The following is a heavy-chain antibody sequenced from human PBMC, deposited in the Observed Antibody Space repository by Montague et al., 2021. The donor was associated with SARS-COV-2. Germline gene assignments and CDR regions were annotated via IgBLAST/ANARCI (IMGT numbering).Heavy chain of an antibody. J-gene: IGHJ6*02. CDR1: VFPFSSYA. D-gene: IGHD3-10*01. V-gene: IGHV3-30-3*01. Sequence: LSFSSSVFPFSSYAMHWVRQAPGKGLEWVAVISYDGSNKYYADSVKGRFTISRDNSKNTLYLQMNSLRAEDTAVYYCARDREITMVRGAPLYGMDVWGQGTTVTVSS. CDR3: ARDREITMVRGAPLYGMDV. CDR2: ISYDGSNK.